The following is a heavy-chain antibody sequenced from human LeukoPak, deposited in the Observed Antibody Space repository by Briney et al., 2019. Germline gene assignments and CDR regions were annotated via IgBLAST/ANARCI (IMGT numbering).Heavy chain of an antibody. J-gene: IGHJ3*02. D-gene: IGHD1-26*01. CDR2: IIPIFGTA. CDR1: GGTFSSYA. CDR3: ARSGERWELLYAFDI. V-gene: IGHV1-69*05. Sequence: SVKVSCKASGGTFSSYAISWVRQAPGQGLEWMGGIIPIFGTANYAQKFQGRVTITRDTSASTAYMELSSLRSEDMAVYYCARSGERWELLYAFDIWGQGTMVTVSS.